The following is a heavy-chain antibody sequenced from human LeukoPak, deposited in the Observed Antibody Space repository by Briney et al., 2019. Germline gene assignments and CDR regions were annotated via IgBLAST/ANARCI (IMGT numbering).Heavy chain of an antibody. V-gene: IGHV1-69*05. CDR3: ARERPPGDSSNWFLEGYFDI. J-gene: IGHJ4*02. D-gene: IGHD6-13*01. CDR2: IIPIFGTA. CDR1: GGTFSSYA. Sequence: GASVKVSCKASGGTFSSYAITLVRHAPGQGLEWMGRIIPIFGTANYAQKFQGRVTITTDESTSTAYMELSTLRSDDTAVYYCARERPPGDSSNWFLEGYFDIWGQGTLVTVSS.